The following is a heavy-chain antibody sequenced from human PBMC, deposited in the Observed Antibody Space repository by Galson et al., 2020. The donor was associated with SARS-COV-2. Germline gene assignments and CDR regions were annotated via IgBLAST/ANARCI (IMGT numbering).Heavy chain of an antibody. Sequence: ASVKVSCKASGYTFTSYGISWVRQAPGQGLEWMGWISAYNGNTNYAQKLQGRVTMTTDTSTSTAYMELRSLRSDDTAVYYCARVWEDIVVVPAATTTAFDIWGQGTMVTVSS. D-gene: IGHD2-2*01. V-gene: IGHV1-18*01. J-gene: IGHJ3*02. CDR3: ARVWEDIVVVPAATTTAFDI. CDR1: GYTFTSYG. CDR2: ISAYNGNT.